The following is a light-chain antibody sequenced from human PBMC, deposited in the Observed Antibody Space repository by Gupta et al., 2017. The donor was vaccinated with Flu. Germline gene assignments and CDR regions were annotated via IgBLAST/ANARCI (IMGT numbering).Light chain of an antibody. CDR1: QSAGSY. CDR3: QHRNS. V-gene: IGKV3-11*01. Sequence: EIVLTQSPGTLSLSPGERATLSCRASQSAGSYLAWYQQRPGQAPRLLIFDASNRATAIPDRFSGSGSGTDFTLTISSIEPEDFARYVGQHRNSFGQGTLMEIK. J-gene: IGKJ5*01. CDR2: DAS.